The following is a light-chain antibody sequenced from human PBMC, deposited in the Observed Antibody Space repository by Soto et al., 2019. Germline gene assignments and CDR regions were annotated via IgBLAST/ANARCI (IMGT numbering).Light chain of an antibody. CDR2: DNN. V-gene: IGLV1-51*01. CDR3: ATWDSSLSAGG. J-gene: IGLJ1*01. CDR1: SSSIGYNY. Sequence: QSVLTQPASVSASPGQRVTISCSGTSSSIGYNYVSWYQQCPRPAPNPLMYDNNNRPSGIPDRSSGSKSGTSATLGITGLQTGDEADYYCATWDSSLSAGGFGTGAKLTVL.